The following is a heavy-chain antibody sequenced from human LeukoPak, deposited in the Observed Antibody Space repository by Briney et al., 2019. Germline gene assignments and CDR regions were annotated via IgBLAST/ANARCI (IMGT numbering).Heavy chain of an antibody. J-gene: IGHJ4*02. CDR1: GYTFTSYY. V-gene: IGHV1-46*01. D-gene: IGHD3-22*01. CDR3: ARADGMDGYYYDSSGYPTLLDY. CDR2: INPSGGST. Sequence: ASVKVSCKASGYTFTSYYMHWVRQAPGQGLEWMGIINPSGGSTSYAQEFQGRVTMTRDMSTSTVYMELSSLRSEDTAVYYCARADGMDGYYYDSSGYPTLLDYWGQGTLVTVSS.